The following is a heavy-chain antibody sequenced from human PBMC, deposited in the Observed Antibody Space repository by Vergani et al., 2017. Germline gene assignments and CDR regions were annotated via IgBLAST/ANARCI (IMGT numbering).Heavy chain of an antibody. V-gene: IGHV4-34*01. D-gene: IGHD3-10*01. CDR3: AGGRDTMVRVPPRAFDI. CDR2: INHSGST. J-gene: IGHJ3*02. CDR1: GGSFSGYY. Sequence: QVQLQQWGAGLLKPPETLSLTCAVYGGSFSGYYWSWIRQPPGKGLEWIGEINHSGSTNYNPSLKSRVTIPVDTSKNQFSLKLSSVTAAETALYYCAGGRDTMVRVPPRAFDIWGQGTMVTVSS.